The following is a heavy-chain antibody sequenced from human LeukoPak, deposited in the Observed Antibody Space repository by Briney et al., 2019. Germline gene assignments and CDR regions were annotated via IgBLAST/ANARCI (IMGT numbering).Heavy chain of an antibody. CDR3: AKGTGWYYYYGMDV. J-gene: IGHJ6*02. CDR2: ISGSGGST. D-gene: IGHD1-14*01. Sequence: GGSLRLSCAASGFTFSTYAMSWVRQAPGKGLEWVSAISGSGGSTYYADSVKGRFTISRDNSKNTLYLQMNSLRAEDTAVYYCAKGTGWYYYYGMDVWGQGTTVTVSS. V-gene: IGHV3-23*01. CDR1: GFTFSTYA.